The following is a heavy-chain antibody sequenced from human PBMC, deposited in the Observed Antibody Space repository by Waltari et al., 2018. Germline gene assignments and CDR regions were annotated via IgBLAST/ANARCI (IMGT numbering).Heavy chain of an antibody. CDR3: ARMTPALAFDI. CDR1: GFTFSSYD. CDR2: IGTAGDT. V-gene: IGHV3-13*01. J-gene: IGHJ3*02. Sequence: EVQLVESGGGLVQPGGSLRLSCAASGFTFSSYDMHWVRQATGKGLEWVSAIGTAGDTYYPGSVKCRFTISRENAKNSLYLQMNSLRAGDTAVYYCARMTPALAFDIWGQGTMVTVSS.